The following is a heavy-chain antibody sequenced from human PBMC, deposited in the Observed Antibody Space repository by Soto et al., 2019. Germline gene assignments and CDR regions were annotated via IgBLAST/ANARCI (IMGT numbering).Heavy chain of an antibody. CDR2: INPSGGST. Sequence: ALVKGACKASGYTITIYYRHWGRQTTGQGLEWMGIINPSGGSTSYAQKFQGRVTMTRDTSTSTVYMELSSLRSEDTAVYYCAREEGIVVVPAAPDYWGQGTLVTSPQ. J-gene: IGHJ4*02. CDR3: AREEGIVVVPAAPDY. D-gene: IGHD2-2*01. CDR1: GYTITIYY. V-gene: IGHV1-46*03.